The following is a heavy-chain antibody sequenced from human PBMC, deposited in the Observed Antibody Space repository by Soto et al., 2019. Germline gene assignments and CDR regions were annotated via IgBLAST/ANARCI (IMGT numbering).Heavy chain of an antibody. Sequence: GGSLRLSCAASGFTFSSYWMSWVRQAPGKGLEWVANIKQDGSEKYYVDSVKGRFTISRDNAKNSLYLQMNSLRAEDTAVYYCGRVAESAFFDYWGQGTLVTVSS. V-gene: IGHV3-7*05. CDR2: IKQDGSEK. CDR3: GRVAESAFFDY. J-gene: IGHJ4*02. D-gene: IGHD6-19*01. CDR1: GFTFSSYW.